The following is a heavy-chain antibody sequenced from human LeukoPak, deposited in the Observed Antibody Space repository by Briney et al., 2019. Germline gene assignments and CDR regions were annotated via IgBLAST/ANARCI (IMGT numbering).Heavy chain of an antibody. V-gene: IGHV4-59*08. Sequence: WETLSLTCTVFGGSFSSYYWSWFRHPPGKGLEWIGNIYNSGSTNYNPSLKSRVIISVDSSKKQFSLKLISVTAADTAVYYCARQGGYASPFDYWGQGTLVTVSS. J-gene: IGHJ4*02. D-gene: IGHD5-12*01. CDR3: ARQGGYASPFDY. CDR1: GGSFSSYY. CDR2: IYNSGST.